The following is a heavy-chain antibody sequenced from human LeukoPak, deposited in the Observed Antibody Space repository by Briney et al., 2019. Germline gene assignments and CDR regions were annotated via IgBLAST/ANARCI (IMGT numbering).Heavy chain of an antibody. Sequence: SETLSLTCTVSGGSLSSGSYYWSWIRQPAGKGLEWIGRIYTSGSTNYNPSLKSRVTISVDTSKNQFSLKLSSVTAADTAVYYCARAKPDYYDSSGYYGNWFDPWGQGTLVTVSS. V-gene: IGHV4-61*02. CDR3: ARAKPDYYDSSGYYGNWFDP. CDR2: IYTSGST. D-gene: IGHD3-22*01. CDR1: GGSLSSGSYY. J-gene: IGHJ5*02.